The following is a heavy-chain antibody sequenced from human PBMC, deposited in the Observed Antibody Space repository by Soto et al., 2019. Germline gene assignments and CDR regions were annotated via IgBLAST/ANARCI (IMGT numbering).Heavy chain of an antibody. Sequence: QVQLQESGPGLVKPSETLSLTCTVSGDSMSPFYWSWIRQPPGKGLEWIGYIYHIGTTTYNPSLKSRVTISLDSSKNQFSLKLTSVTAADTAVYYCAKFWRNYFGDWGQGTLVTVSS. J-gene: IGHJ4*02. V-gene: IGHV4-59*03. CDR3: AKFWRNYFGD. D-gene: IGHD3-3*01. CDR2: IYHIGTT. CDR1: GDSMSPFY.